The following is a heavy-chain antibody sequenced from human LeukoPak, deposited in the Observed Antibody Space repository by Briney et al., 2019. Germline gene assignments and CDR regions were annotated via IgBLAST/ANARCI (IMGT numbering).Heavy chain of an antibody. CDR1: GGTFSSYA. V-gene: IGHV1-69*05. CDR3: ASYKGSWYWFDP. J-gene: IGHJ5*02. CDR2: IIPIFGTA. Sequence: ASVKVSCKASGGTFSSYAISWVRQAPGQGLEWMGGIIPIFGTANYAQEFQGRVTITTDESTSTAYMELSSLRSEDTAVYYCASYKGSWYWFDPWGQGTLVTVSS. D-gene: IGHD6-13*01.